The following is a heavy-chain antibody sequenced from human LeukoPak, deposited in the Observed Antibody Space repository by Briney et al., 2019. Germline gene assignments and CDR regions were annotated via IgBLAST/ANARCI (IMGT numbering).Heavy chain of an antibody. V-gene: IGHV4-34*01. CDR3: ARGKRGYYDFWSGYYRGQNWFDP. CDR1: GGSFSGYY. D-gene: IGHD3-3*01. CDR2: INHSGST. Sequence: SETLSLTYAVYGGSFSGYYWSWIRQPPGKGLEWIGEINHSGSTNYNPSLKSRVTISVDTSKNQFSLKLSSVTAADTAVYYCARGKRGYYDFWSGYYRGQNWFDPWGQGTLVTVSS. J-gene: IGHJ5*02.